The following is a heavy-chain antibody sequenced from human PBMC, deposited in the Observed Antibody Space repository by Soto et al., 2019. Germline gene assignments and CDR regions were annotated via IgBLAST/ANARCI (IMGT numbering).Heavy chain of an antibody. CDR1: GFTFSDYY. CDR2: ISSSSSYT. D-gene: IGHD5-12*01. Sequence: QVQLVESGGGLVKPGGSLRLSCAASGFTFSDYYMSWIRQAPGKGLEWVSYISSSSSYTNYADSVKGRFTISRDNAKNSLYLQINSLRADDTAVYYCARDHHRYSGYDYVDYWGQGTLVTVSS. V-gene: IGHV3-11*05. J-gene: IGHJ4*02. CDR3: ARDHHRYSGYDYVDY.